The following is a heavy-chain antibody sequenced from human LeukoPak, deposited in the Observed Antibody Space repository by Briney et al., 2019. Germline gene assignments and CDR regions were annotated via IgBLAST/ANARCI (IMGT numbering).Heavy chain of an antibody. Sequence: GGSLRLSCAVSGFTFSDYYMSWIRQAPGKGLEWVSYISSSSSYINYADSVKGRFTISRDNAKNSLYLQMSSLRVEDTAVYYCVRGGGPSYKYNAFDIWGQGTMVTVS. J-gene: IGHJ3*02. CDR1: GFTFSDYY. V-gene: IGHV3-11*06. CDR3: VRGGGPSYKYNAFDI. D-gene: IGHD2-15*01. CDR2: ISSSSSYI.